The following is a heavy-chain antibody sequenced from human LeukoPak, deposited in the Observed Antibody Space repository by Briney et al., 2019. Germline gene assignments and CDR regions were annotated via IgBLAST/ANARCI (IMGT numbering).Heavy chain of an antibody. Sequence: KSSETLSLTCTVSGGSMSRYYWSWIRQSPGKGLEWIGYISSRGGTNYNPSLRGRVSLSVDTSKNQLSLKLNSVTAADTGVYFCASSDCSSSGCQIFGSEAFDFWGPGTLVTVSS. CDR3: ASSDCSSSGCQIFGSEAFDF. CDR2: ISSRGGT. CDR1: GGSMSRYY. J-gene: IGHJ1*01. V-gene: IGHV4-59*01. D-gene: IGHD2-2*01.